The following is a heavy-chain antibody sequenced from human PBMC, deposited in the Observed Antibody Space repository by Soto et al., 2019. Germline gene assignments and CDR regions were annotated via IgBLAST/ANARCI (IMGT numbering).Heavy chain of an antibody. CDR2: IKGNADGGTT. CDR3: TLLAYCGGDCYSTGDYFDY. D-gene: IGHD2-21*02. CDR1: GFTFNNAW. Sequence: GGSLRLSCAASGFTFNNAWMSWVRQAPGKGLEYVGRIKGNADGGTTDYAAPVKGRFTISRDDSKNTLYLHMGNLKTEDAAVYYCTLLAYCGGDCYSTGDYFDYWGQGTLVTVSS. V-gene: IGHV3-15*01. J-gene: IGHJ4*02.